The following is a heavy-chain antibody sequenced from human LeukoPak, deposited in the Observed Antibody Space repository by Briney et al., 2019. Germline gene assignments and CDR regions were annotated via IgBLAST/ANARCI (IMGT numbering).Heavy chain of an antibody. CDR1: GGSISSGGYY. CDR2: IYYSGST. CDR3: ARGGYSYGLGDY. D-gene: IGHD5-18*01. Sequence: SQTLSLTCTVSGGSISSGGYYWSWIRQHPGKGLEWIGYIYYSGSTYYNPSLKSRVTISVDTSKNQFSPKLSSVTAADTAVYYCARGGYSYGLGDYWGQGTLVTVSS. V-gene: IGHV4-31*03. J-gene: IGHJ4*02.